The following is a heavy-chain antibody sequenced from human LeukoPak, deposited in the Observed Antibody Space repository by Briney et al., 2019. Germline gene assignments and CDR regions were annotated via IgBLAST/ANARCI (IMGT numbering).Heavy chain of an antibody. CDR2: IKQDGSEK. Sequence: GGSLSLSCGASGFTFSSHWMSWLRQATGRGLEWVANIKQDGSEKYYVDSVKGRFTISRDNAKISMYLQMNSLRGEDTAVYYCARVGGLLRYFDWPIFFDYWGQGTLVTVSS. CDR1: GFTFSSHW. J-gene: IGHJ4*02. V-gene: IGHV3-7*03. D-gene: IGHD3-9*01. CDR3: ARVGGLLRYFDWPIFFDY.